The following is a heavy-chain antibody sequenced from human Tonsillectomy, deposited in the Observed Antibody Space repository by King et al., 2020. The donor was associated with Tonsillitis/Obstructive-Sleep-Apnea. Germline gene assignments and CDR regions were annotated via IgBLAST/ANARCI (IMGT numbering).Heavy chain of an antibody. V-gene: IGHV1-2*04. J-gene: IGHJ6*03. Sequence: QLVQSGPEVKKPGASVKVSCKASGYTFTGYYMHWVRQAPGQGLEWMGWINPNSGGTNYAQKFQGWVTMTGDTSISTAYMELSRLRSDDTAVYYCARDRVVGATSGMCYYYYYMDVWGKGTTVTVSS. CDR2: INPNSGGT. CDR1: GYTFTGYY. CDR3: ARDRVVGATSGMCYYYYYMDV. D-gene: IGHD1-26*01.